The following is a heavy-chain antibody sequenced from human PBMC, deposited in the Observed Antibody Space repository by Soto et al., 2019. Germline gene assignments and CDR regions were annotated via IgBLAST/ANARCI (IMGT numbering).Heavy chain of an antibody. CDR3: ARLDYYGSGSYLKSFDY. CDR2: IDPSDSYT. V-gene: IGHV5-10-1*01. D-gene: IGHD3-10*01. J-gene: IGHJ4*02. CDR1: GYSVTSYW. Sequence: GEPLKIDRQWSGYSVTSYWSSWEQQMPGKGLEWMGRIDPSDSYTNCSPSFQGHVTISADKSISTAYLQWSSLKASDTAMYYCARLDYYGSGSYLKSFDYWGQGTLVTVSS.